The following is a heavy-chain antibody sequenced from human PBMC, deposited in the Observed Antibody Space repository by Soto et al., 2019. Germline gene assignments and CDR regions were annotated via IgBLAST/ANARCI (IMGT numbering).Heavy chain of an antibody. CDR1: AFTFSSYA. CDR3: AKGRAGDRPGGTQDY. J-gene: IGHJ4*02. D-gene: IGHD2-21*02. V-gene: IGHV3-23*01. Sequence: EVQLLESGGGLAQPGGSLRLSCAASAFTFSSYAMSWVRQAPGQGLEWGSAVSGSGDRTYYADSVKGRFTISRDNSKNPLYLQMNRLRAEDTAVYYCAKGRAGDRPGGTQDYWGQGTLVTVSS. CDR2: VSGSGDRT.